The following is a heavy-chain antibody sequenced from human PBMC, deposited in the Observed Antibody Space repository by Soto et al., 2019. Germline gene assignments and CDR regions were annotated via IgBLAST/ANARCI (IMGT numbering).Heavy chain of an antibody. CDR2: ISAYNGNT. V-gene: IGHV1-18*01. CDR1: GYTFTSYG. Sequence: QVQLVQSGAEVKKPGASVKVSCKASGYTFTSYGISWVRQAPGQGLEWMGGISAYNGNTNYAQKLQGRVTMTTDTSTSTADMELRSLGSDATAVYDCASGCSGGSWYVGFDPWGQGTLVTVSS. D-gene: IGHD2-15*01. J-gene: IGHJ5*02. CDR3: ASGCSGGSWYVGFDP.